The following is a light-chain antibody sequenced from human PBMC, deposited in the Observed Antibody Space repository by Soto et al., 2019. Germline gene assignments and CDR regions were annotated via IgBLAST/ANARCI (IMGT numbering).Light chain of an antibody. Sequence: QSALTQPASVSGSPGQSITISCTGTSSDVGGYDYVSWYQQLPGKAPKLMIYDVNNRPSGVSNHFSGSKSGNTASLTISGLQAEDEADYYCSSYTGTSTFVFGGGTKLTVL. V-gene: IGLV2-14*01. J-gene: IGLJ2*01. CDR1: SSDVGGYDY. CDR3: SSYTGTSTFV. CDR2: DVN.